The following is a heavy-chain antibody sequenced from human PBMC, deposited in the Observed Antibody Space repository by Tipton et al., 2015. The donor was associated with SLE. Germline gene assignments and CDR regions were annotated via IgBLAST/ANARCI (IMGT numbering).Heavy chain of an antibody. Sequence: SLRLSCAASGFTFSSYSMNWVRQAPGKGLEWVSSISNTLSYRYCADSVKGRFTISRDNAKNSLYLQMNSLRAEDTAVYYCARVASSSSWTPPYFDYWGQGVLVTVSS. V-gene: IGHV3-21*03. J-gene: IGHJ4*02. D-gene: IGHD6-13*01. CDR1: GFTFSSYS. CDR2: ISNTLSYR. CDR3: ARVASSSSWTPPYFDY.